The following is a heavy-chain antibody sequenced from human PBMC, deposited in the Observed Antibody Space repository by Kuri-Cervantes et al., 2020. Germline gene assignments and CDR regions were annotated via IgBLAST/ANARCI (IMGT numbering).Heavy chain of an antibody. CDR3: AKDHSSSWYYFDY. D-gene: IGHD6-13*01. Sequence: GESLKISCAASGFTFSSYDMHWVRQATGKGLEWVSAIGTAGDTYYPGSVKGRFTISRDNSKNTLYLQMNSLRAEDTAVYYCAKDHSSSWYYFDYWGQGTLVTVSS. J-gene: IGHJ4*02. CDR2: IGTAGDT. CDR1: GFTFSSYD. V-gene: IGHV3-13*01.